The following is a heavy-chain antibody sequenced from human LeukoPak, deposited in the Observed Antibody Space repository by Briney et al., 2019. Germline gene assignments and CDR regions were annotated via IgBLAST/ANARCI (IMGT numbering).Heavy chain of an antibody. D-gene: IGHD2-15*01. Sequence: GGSLRLSCAASGFTFSSYAMSWVRQAPGKGLEWVSAISGSGDSTYYADSVKGRFTISRDNSKNTLYLQMNSLRAEDTAVYYCAKDITPRVAATLTDYWGQGTLVTVSS. CDR2: ISGSGDST. V-gene: IGHV3-23*01. J-gene: IGHJ4*02. CDR3: AKDITPRVAATLTDY. CDR1: GFTFSSYA.